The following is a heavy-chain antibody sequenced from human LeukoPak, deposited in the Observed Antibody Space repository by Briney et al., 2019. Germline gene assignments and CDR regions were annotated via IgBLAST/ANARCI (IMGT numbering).Heavy chain of an antibody. CDR1: GFAFTGYA. D-gene: IGHD2-2*01. CDR3: AKDYKMVVPAANKDSRYRGNAFDI. Sequence: GGSLRLSCTASGFAFTGYAMHWVRQAPGKGLEWVALMSEDGRNEKCADSVKGRFTISRDNSKNTLYLQMNSLRAEDTAVYYCAKDYKMVVPAANKDSRYRGNAFDIWGQGTMVTVSS. V-gene: IGHV3-30*04. CDR2: MSEDGRNE. J-gene: IGHJ3*02.